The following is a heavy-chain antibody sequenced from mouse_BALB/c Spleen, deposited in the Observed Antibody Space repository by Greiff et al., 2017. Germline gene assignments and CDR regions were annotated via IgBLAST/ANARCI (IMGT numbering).Heavy chain of an antibody. V-gene: IGHV1-54*01. CDR2: INPGSGGT. CDR3: ARPWYPYAMDY. D-gene: IGHD2-1*01. CDR1: GYAFTNYL. J-gene: IGHJ4*01. Sequence: QVQLKESGAELVRPGTSVKVSCKASGYAFTNYLIEWVKQRPGQGLEWIGVINPGSGGTNYNEKFKGKATLTADKSSSTAYMQLSSLTSDDSAVYFCARPWYPYAMDYWGQGTSVTVSS.